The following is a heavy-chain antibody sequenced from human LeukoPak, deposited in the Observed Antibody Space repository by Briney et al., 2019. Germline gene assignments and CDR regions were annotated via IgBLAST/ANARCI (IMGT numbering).Heavy chain of an antibody. Sequence: PSETLSLTCTVSGGSISNYYSTWIRQPPGKGLDWIGYISDSGTTNYNPSLKSRVTTSLDTSKNQFSLHRRSVTAADPAVYSCARDFMVRGDQVNYYYYYMDVWGTGATITVSS. V-gene: IGHV4-59*01. D-gene: IGHD3-10*01. CDR3: ARDFMVRGDQVNYYYYYMDV. J-gene: IGHJ6*03. CDR2: ISDSGTT. CDR1: GGSISNYY.